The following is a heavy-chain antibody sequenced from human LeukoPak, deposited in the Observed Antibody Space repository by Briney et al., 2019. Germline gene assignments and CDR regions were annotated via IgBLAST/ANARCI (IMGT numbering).Heavy chain of an antibody. CDR2: ISGSGGST. J-gene: IGHJ4*02. CDR1: GFTFSSYA. V-gene: IGHV3-23*01. Sequence: GGSLRHSCAASGFTFSSYAMSWVRQAPGKGLEWVSAISGSGGSTYYADSVKGRFTISRDNSKNTLYLQMNSLRAEDTAVYYCAKGTTMIVVVITTSDYWGQGTLVTVSS. D-gene: IGHD3-22*01. CDR3: AKGTTMIVVVITTSDY.